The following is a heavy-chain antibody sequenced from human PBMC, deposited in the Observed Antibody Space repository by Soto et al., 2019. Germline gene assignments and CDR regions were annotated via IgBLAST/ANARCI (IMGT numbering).Heavy chain of an antibody. V-gene: IGHV3-23*01. Sequence: GGSLRLSCAASGFSFVNYAMNWVRQAPGKGLGWVSGLSGSGTSTYYADSVKGRFTISRDNSRDTLFLQMNSLTADDTAVYYCAKATTNGGWFNPFDSWGQGALVTVSS. CDR3: AKATTNGGWFNPFDS. CDR1: GFSFVNYA. D-gene: IGHD6-19*01. J-gene: IGHJ4*02. CDR2: LSGSGTST.